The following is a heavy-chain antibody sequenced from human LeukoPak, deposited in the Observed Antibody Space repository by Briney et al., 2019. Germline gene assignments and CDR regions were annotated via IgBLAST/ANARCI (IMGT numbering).Heavy chain of an antibody. J-gene: IGHJ3*02. CDR1: GYTFTKYY. D-gene: IGHD3-22*01. CDR3: AREEMMVILALDM. V-gene: IGHV1-46*01. CDR2: INPGVGTT. Sequence: ASVKVSCKASGYTFTKYYIHWVRQAPGQGLEWMGIINPGVGTTLYSQKFQGRVTLTRDTSTTTVYMEVTSLRSDDTAVYYCAREEMMVILALDMWGQGTMVTVSS.